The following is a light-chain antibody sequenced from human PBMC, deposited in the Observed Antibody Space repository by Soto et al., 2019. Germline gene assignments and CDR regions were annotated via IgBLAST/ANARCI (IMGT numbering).Light chain of an antibody. CDR1: HNDIGTYDY. CDR3: SSFTSNRIYV. J-gene: IGLJ1*01. CDR2: GVT. V-gene: IGLV2-14*03. Sequence: QSALTQPTSVSGSPGQSITISCTGNHNDIGTYDYVSWYQQHPGRAPRLLIHGVTTRPSGISGRFSASKSGLTASLTISGLQPDDEADYYCSSFTSNRIYVFGPGTKLTVL.